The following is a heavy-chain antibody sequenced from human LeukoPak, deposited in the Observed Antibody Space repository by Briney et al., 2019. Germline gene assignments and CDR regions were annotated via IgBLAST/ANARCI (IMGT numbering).Heavy chain of an antibody. V-gene: IGHV4-39*01. D-gene: IGHD6-13*01. CDR2: IYYSGTI. CDR3: ARHLRISSWFDY. J-gene: IGHJ4*02. CDR1: GGSISSSSYD. Sequence: SETLSLTCTVSGGSISSSSYDWGWIRQPPGKGLEWIGYIYYSGTIYYNPSLKSRVTISLDTSKNQFSLGLSSVTAADTAVYFCARHLRISSWFDYWGQGTLVTVSS.